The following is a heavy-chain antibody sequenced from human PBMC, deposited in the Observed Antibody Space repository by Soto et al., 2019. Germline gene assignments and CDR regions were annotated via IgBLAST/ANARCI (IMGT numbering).Heavy chain of an antibody. D-gene: IGHD4-17*01. J-gene: IGHJ4*02. Sequence: GGSLRLSCAASGFTFSSYGMHWVRQAPGKGLEWVAAISYDGSNKYYADSVKGRFTISRDNSKNTLYLQMNSLRAEDTAVNYWAKDGDYGDYGPNDYWGQGTLVTVSS. CDR2: ISYDGSNK. CDR1: GFTFSSYG. V-gene: IGHV3-30*18. CDR3: AKDGDYGDYGPNDY.